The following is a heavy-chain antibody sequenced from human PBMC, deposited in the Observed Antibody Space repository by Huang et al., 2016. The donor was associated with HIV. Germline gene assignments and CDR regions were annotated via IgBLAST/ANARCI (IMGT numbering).Heavy chain of an antibody. V-gene: IGHV4-34*01. CDR2: INHSGST. CDR3: AREVMISFGGPFDP. Sequence: QVQLQQWGAGLLKPSETLSLTCAVYGGSFSGYYWNWIRQSPGKGLEWIGQINHSGSTNYHPPFESRVTISVDTSKNQFSLKLTSLTAADTAVYYCAREVMISFGGPFDPWGHGNLVTISS. J-gene: IGHJ5*02. D-gene: IGHD3-16*01. CDR1: GGSFSGYY.